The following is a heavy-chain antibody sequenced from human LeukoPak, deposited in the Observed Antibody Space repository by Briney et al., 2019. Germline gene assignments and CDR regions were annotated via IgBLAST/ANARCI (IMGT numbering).Heavy chain of an antibody. CDR1: GYTFTSYG. CDR3: ARASLLYGGYNWFDP. V-gene: IGHV1-18*01. CDR2: ISAYNGNT. J-gene: IGHJ5*02. D-gene: IGHD5-12*01. Sequence: ASVKVSCTASGYTFTSYGISWVRQAPGQGLEWMGWISAYNGNTNYAQKLQGRVTMTTDTSTSTAYMELRSLRSDDTAVYYCARASLLYGGYNWFDPWGQGTLVTVSS.